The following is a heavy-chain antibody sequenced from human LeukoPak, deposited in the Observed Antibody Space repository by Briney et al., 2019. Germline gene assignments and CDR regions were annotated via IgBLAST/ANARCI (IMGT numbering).Heavy chain of an antibody. Sequence: ASVKVSCKASGYTFTSYDINWVRQATGQGLEWMGWVNPNSGNTGYAQKFQGRVTITRNTSISTAYMELGSLRSEDTAVYYCARGGPSNYFDYWGQGTLVTVSS. CDR1: GYTFTSYD. J-gene: IGHJ4*02. CDR2: VNPNSGNT. D-gene: IGHD4-11*01. V-gene: IGHV1-8*03. CDR3: ARGGPSNYFDY.